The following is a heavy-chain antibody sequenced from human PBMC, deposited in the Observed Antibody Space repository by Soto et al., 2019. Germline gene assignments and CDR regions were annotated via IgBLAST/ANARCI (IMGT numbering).Heavy chain of an antibody. Sequence: ASVKVSCKASGYTFTSYYMHWVRQAPGQGLEWMGIINPSGGSTSYAQKFQGRVTMTRDTSTSTVYMELSSLRSEDTAVYYCARRSFVATIRSSAFDIWGQGTMVPVSS. J-gene: IGHJ3*02. CDR3: ARRSFVATIRSSAFDI. D-gene: IGHD5-12*01. CDR2: INPSGGST. V-gene: IGHV1-46*03. CDR1: GYTFTSYY.